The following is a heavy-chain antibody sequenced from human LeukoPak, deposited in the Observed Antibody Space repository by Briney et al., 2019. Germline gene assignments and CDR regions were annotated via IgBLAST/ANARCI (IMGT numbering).Heavy chain of an antibody. Sequence: PSETLSLTCSVSGGSITRSSYYWGWIRQPPGRGLEWIGSIYYTGSTNYNPSLKSRVTISEDTSKDQFSLKLSSVTAADTAVYYCARGGDDCVWGSYRFWGQGTLVTVSS. V-gene: IGHV4-39*07. D-gene: IGHD3-16*02. J-gene: IGHJ4*02. CDR1: GGSITRSSYY. CDR2: IYYTGST. CDR3: ARGGDDCVWGSYRF.